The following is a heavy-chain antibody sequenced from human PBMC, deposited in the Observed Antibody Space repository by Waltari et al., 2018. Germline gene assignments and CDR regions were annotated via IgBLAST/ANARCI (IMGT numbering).Heavy chain of an antibody. Sequence: QVQLQESGPGLVKPSETLSLTCTVSGGSISSYYWSWIRQPPGKGLEWIGYIYYSGSTNYNPSRKSRVTISVDTSKNQFSLKLSSVTAADTAVYYCARRYCSSTSCLLHYFDYWGQGTLVTVSS. CDR3: ARRYCSSTSCLLHYFDY. V-gene: IGHV4-59*08. CDR1: GGSISSYY. J-gene: IGHJ4*02. CDR2: IYYSGST. D-gene: IGHD2-2*01.